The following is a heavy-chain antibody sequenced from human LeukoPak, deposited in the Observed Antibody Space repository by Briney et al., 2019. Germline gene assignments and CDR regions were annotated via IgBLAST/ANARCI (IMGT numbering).Heavy chain of an antibody. CDR1: GFTFSSYS. CDR3: ARDLLDYGDFFDY. Sequence: GGSLRLSCAASGFTFSSYSMNWVRQAPGKGLEWVSYISSSSSTIYYADSVKGRFTISRDNAKNSLYLQMNSLRAEDTAVYYCARDLLDYGDFFDYWGQGTLVTVSS. V-gene: IGHV3-48*01. CDR2: ISSSSSTI. J-gene: IGHJ4*02. D-gene: IGHD4-17*01.